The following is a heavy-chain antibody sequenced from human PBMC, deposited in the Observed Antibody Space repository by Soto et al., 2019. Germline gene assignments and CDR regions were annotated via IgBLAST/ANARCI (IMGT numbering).Heavy chain of an antibody. D-gene: IGHD3-10*01. J-gene: IGHJ6*02. CDR3: ARVDYDSTYGFYYYGLDV. Sequence: QVHLVQSGAEVKKPGSSVRVSCKTSGGTFSSYSFTWVRQAPGQGLEWMGEIIPILNTANFAQKFQSRVTITADEPTSTVYMDLGRLSPDDTAVYYCARVDYDSTYGFYYYGLDVWGQGTTVTVSS. CDR1: GGTFSSYS. CDR2: IIPILNTA. V-gene: IGHV1-69*01.